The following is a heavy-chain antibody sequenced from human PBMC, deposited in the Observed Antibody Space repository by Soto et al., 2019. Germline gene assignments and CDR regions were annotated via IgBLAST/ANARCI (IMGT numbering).Heavy chain of an antibody. J-gene: IGHJ4*02. CDR2: IIPILGIA. CDR1: GGTFSSYT. Sequence: QVQLVQSGAEVKKPGSSVKVSCKASGGTFSSYTISWVRQAPGQGLEWMGRIIPILGIANYAQKFQGRVTITXXRXTXXAYMELSSLRSEDTAVYYCASLDRTMVRGGINPDYWGQGTLVTVSS. V-gene: IGHV1-69*02. CDR3: ASLDRTMVRGGINPDY. D-gene: IGHD3-10*01.